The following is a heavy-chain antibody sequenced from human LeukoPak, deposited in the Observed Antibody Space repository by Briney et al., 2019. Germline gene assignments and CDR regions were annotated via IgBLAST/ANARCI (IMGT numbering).Heavy chain of an antibody. Sequence: PGGSLRLSCAASGFTFSDYYMSWIRQAPGKGLEWVSYISSSGSTIYYADSVKGRFTISRDNAKNSLYLQMNSLRAEDTAVYYCASQYSSTPSSDYWGQGTLVTVSS. V-gene: IGHV3-11*04. CDR2: ISSSGSTI. J-gene: IGHJ4*02. CDR3: ASQYSSTPSSDY. D-gene: IGHD6-13*01. CDR1: GFTFSDYY.